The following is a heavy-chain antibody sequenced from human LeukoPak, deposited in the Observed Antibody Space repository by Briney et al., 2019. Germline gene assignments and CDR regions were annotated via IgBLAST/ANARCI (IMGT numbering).Heavy chain of an antibody. CDR2: ISGSGDST. Sequence: GGSLRLSCVASGFTLRSYVMDWVRQTPGKGLEWVSSISGSGDSTFYADSVKGRFTISRDNSKDTLYLQMNSLRAEDTAVYYCAKDGYCTNGVCYLDYWGQGTLVTVSS. J-gene: IGHJ4*02. CDR1: GFTLRSYV. CDR3: AKDGYCTNGVCYLDY. D-gene: IGHD2-8*01. V-gene: IGHV3-23*01.